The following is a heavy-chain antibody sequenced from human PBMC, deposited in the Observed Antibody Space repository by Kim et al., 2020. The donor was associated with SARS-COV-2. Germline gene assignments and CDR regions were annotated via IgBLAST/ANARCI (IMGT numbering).Heavy chain of an antibody. V-gene: IGHV3-30*04. CDR2: ISYDGSNK. CDR3: ARDLGLRPDY. J-gene: IGHJ4*02. Sequence: GGSLRLSCAASGFTFSSYAMHWVRQAPGKGLEWVAVISYDGSNKYYADSVKGRFTISRDNSKNTLYLQMNSLRAEDTAVYYCARDLGLRPDYWGQGTLVTVSS. CDR1: GFTFSSYA. D-gene: IGHD4-17*01.